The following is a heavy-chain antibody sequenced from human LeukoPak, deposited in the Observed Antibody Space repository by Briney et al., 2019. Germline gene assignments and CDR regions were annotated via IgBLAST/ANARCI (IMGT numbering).Heavy chain of an antibody. Sequence: GGSLRLSCAASGFTFTTYSMNWVRQAPGKGLEWVSFISSSGSYIYYADAVKGRFTISRDNAKNSLYLQMNSLRAEDTAVYYCARDESSSWYVDYWGQGALVTVSS. V-gene: IGHV3-21*01. CDR2: ISSSGSYI. D-gene: IGHD6-19*01. CDR3: ARDESSSWYVDY. CDR1: GFTFTTYS. J-gene: IGHJ4*02.